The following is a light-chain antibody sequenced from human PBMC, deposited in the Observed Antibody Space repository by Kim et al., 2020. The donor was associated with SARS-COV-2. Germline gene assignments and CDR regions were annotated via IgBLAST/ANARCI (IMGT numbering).Light chain of an antibody. J-gene: IGLJ3*02. V-gene: IGLV1-51*01. CDR3: GTWDSRLSAWV. CDR2: DNS. CDR1: SDNIGNNY. Sequence: GQRDTVSRSGNSDNIGNNYVSWYQHLPGTAPKLLIYDNSERPSGIPDRFSGSKSGTSATLGITGLQTGDEADYYCGTWDSRLSAWVFGGGTKLTVL.